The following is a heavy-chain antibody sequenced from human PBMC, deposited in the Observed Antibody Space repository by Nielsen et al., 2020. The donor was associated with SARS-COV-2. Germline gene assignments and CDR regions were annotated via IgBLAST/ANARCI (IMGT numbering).Heavy chain of an antibody. CDR2: ISAYNGNT. CDR3: ARDSFVTMVRGVMKYYYYGMDV. V-gene: IGHV1-18*01. J-gene: IGHJ6*02. D-gene: IGHD3-10*01. Sequence: ASVKVSCKASGYTFTSYGISWVRQAPGQGLEWMGWISAYNGNTNYAQKLQGRVTMTTDTSTNTAYMELRSLRSDDTAVYYCARDSFVTMVRGVMKYYYYGMDVWGQGTTVTVSS. CDR1: GYTFTSYG.